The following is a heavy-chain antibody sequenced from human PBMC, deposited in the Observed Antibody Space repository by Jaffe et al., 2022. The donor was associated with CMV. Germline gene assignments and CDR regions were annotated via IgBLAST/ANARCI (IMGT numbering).Heavy chain of an antibody. J-gene: IGHJ4*02. CDR3: AKDRFDGYKPDFDY. CDR2: ISYDGSNK. V-gene: IGHV3-30*18. D-gene: IGHD5-12*01. Sequence: QVQLVESGGGVVQPGRSLRLSCAASGFTFSSYGMHWVRQAPGKGLEWVAVISYDGSNKYYADSVKGRFTISRDNSKNTLYLQMNSLRAEDTAVYYCAKDRFDGYKPDFDYWGQGTLVTVSS. CDR1: GFTFSSYG.